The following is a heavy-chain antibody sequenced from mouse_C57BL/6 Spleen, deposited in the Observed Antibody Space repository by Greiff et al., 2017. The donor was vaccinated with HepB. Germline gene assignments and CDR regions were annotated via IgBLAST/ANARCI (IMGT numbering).Heavy chain of an antibody. J-gene: IGHJ1*03. V-gene: IGHV1-82*01. D-gene: IGHD1-1*01. CDR2: IYPGDGDT. CDR1: GYAFSSSW. CDR3: ASRPLYYGSRPSYWYFDV. Sequence: VQLQQSGPELVKPGASVKISCKASGYAFSSSWMNWVKQRPGKGLEWIGRIYPGDGDTNYNGKCKGKATLTADKSSSTAYMQLSSLTSEDSAVYFCASRPLYYGSRPSYWYFDVWGTGTTVTVSS.